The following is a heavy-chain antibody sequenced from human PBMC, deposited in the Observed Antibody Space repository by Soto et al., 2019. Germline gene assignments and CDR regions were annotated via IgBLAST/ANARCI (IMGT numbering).Heavy chain of an antibody. Sequence: QLQLQESGPGLVKPSETLSLTCTVSGGSISSSSYYWGWIRQPPGKGLEWIGSIYYSGSTYYNPSLKSRITIAVDTSKNQFSMKLSSVTAADTAVYYCASSGWWYFDYWGQGTLVTVSS. D-gene: IGHD6-19*01. V-gene: IGHV4-39*01. CDR3: ASSGWWYFDY. CDR2: IYYSGST. J-gene: IGHJ4*02. CDR1: GGSISSSSYY.